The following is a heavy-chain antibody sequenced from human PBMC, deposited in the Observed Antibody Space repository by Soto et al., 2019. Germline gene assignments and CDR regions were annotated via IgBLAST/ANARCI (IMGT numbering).Heavy chain of an antibody. CDR1: GFTFGSYS. J-gene: IGHJ4*02. V-gene: IGHV3-49*04. CDR3: TRLQSIRSGDFFPYFDY. D-gene: IGHD2-21*02. Sequence: PGGSLRLSCASSGFTFGSYSMSWVRQAPGKGLEWIGFIRSRAYYGTTEYAASVQGRFTISRDDSKNIAYLQIDSLKTEDTGVYYCTRLQSIRSGDFFPYFDYWGQGALVTVSS. CDR2: IRSRAYYGTT.